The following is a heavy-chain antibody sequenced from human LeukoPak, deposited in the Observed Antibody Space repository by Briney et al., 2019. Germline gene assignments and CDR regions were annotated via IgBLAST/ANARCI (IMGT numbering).Heavy chain of an antibody. J-gene: IGHJ5*02. D-gene: IGHD6-13*01. Sequence: GGSLSPSWAAAGSTSSSYDMHGGRLGTGKRVEWVSAFAAAGDTYYPRSVQGPVTISTDKSKSSCYLQRRSLRAGDTALYYWATGGGGIASAAAGTPNWFAPWGQGTLVTVSS. CDR3: ATGGGGIASAAAGTPNWFAP. CDR1: GSTSSSYD. V-gene: IGHV3-13*01. CDR2: FAAAGDT.